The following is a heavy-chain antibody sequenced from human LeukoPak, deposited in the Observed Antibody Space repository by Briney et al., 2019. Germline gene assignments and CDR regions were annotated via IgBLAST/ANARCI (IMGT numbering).Heavy chain of an antibody. CDR3: AREMGYSGPFDY. Sequence: SETLSLTCTVSGGSISSYYWSWIRQPPGKGLEWIGYIYYSGSTSYNPSLKSRVTISVDTSKNQFSLKLSSVTAADTAVYYCAREMGYSGPFDYWGQGTLVTVSS. V-gene: IGHV4-59*01. CDR2: IYYSGST. D-gene: IGHD5-12*01. J-gene: IGHJ4*02. CDR1: GGSISSYY.